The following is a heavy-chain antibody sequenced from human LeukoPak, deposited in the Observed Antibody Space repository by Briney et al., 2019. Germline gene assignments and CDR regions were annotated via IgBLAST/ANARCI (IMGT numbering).Heavy chain of an antibody. Sequence: PSETLSLTCAVSGGSISSGGYSWSWIRQPPGKGLEWIGYIYHSGSTYYNPSLKSRVTISVDRSKNQFSLKLSSVTAADTAVYYCARQADDGYFDYWGQGTLVTVSS. CDR3: ARQADDGYFDY. J-gene: IGHJ4*02. CDR1: GGSISSGGYS. CDR2: IYHSGST. D-gene: IGHD1-1*01. V-gene: IGHV4-30-2*01.